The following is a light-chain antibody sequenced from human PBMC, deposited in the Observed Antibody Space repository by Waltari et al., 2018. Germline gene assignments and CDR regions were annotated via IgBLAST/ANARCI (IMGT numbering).Light chain of an antibody. Sequence: SSELTQDPAVSVALGQTVRITCPGDSLRSYYASRYQQKPGQAPVLVIYGKNNRPSGIPDRFSGSSSGNTASLTITGAQAEDEADYYCNSRDSSGNLVVFGGGTKLTVL. CDR1: SLRSYY. CDR3: NSRDSSGNLVV. V-gene: IGLV3-19*01. J-gene: IGLJ2*01. CDR2: GKN.